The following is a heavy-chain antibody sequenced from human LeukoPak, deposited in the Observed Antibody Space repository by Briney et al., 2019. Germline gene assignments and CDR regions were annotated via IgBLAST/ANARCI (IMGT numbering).Heavy chain of an antibody. CDR1: GYRFTNYW. CDR3: ARQGRPLATRPPFDI. V-gene: IGHV5-51*01. Sequence: GESLKISCKGSGYRFTNYWIGWVRQMPGKGLEWMGIIYPGDSDTRYSPSFQGQVTISADKSISTAYLQWSSLKASDTAMYYCARQGRPLATRPPFDIWGQGTVVTVSS. CDR2: IYPGDSDT. J-gene: IGHJ3*02. D-gene: IGHD6-6*01.